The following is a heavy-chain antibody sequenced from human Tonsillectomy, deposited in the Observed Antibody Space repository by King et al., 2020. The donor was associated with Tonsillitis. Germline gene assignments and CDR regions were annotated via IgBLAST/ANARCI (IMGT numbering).Heavy chain of an antibody. CDR2: ISSSSNYI. J-gene: IGHJ6*02. V-gene: IGHV3-21*01. Sequence: VQLVESGGGLVQPGGSLRLSCAASGFTFGSYSMNWVRQAPGKGLEWVSSISSSSNYIYNADSVKGRFTISRDNANNSLYLQMNSLRAEDTAVYYCARDSGYYGMDVWGQGTTVTVSS. CDR3: ARDSGYYGMDV. CDR1: GFTFGSYS.